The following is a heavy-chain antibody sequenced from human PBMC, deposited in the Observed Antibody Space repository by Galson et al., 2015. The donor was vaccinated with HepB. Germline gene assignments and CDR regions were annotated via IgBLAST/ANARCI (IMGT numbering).Heavy chain of an antibody. J-gene: IGHJ4*02. CDR2: ISSSSTYI. CDR1: RFTLSSYS. CDR3: ARGPPYGSGSHPPHFDY. V-gene: IGHV3-21*01. D-gene: IGHD3-10*01. Sequence: SLRLSCAASRFTLSSYSMNWVRQAPGKGLEWVSSISSSSTYIYYADLVKGRFTISRDNAKNSLCLQMNSLRAEDTAVYYCARGPPYGSGSHPPHFDYWGQGTLVTVSS.